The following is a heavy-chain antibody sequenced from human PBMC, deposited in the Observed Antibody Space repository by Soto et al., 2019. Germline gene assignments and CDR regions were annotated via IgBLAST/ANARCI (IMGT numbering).Heavy chain of an antibody. CDR3: ARDELVYSSGGSCYNY. CDR1: GGTFSSYT. Sequence: QVQLVQSGAEVKKPGSSVKVSCKASGGTFSSYTISWVRQAPGQGLEWMGRIIPILGIANYAQKFQGRVTITADKSTSTAYMELSSLRSEDTAVYYCARDELVYSSGGSCYNYWGQGTLVTVSS. CDR2: IIPILGIA. J-gene: IGHJ4*02. V-gene: IGHV1-69*08. D-gene: IGHD2-15*01.